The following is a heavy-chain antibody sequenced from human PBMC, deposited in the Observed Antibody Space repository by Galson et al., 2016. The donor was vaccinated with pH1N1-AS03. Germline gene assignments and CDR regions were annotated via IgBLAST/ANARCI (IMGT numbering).Heavy chain of an antibody. CDR1: GFTFRSYA. V-gene: IGHV3-23*01. CDR3: AKGSSGWAHDAFDI. D-gene: IGHD6-19*01. J-gene: IGHJ3*02. Sequence: SLRLSCAASGFTFRSYAMSWVRQAPGKGLEWVSGISVRGGITFYADSVKGRFTISRDNSKNTLYLQMNSLRAEETAVYYCAKGSSGWAHDAFDIWGQGTMVTVSS. CDR2: ISVRGGIT.